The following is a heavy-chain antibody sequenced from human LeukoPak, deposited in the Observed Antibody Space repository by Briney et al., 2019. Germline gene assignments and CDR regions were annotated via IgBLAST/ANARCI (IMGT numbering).Heavy chain of an antibody. D-gene: IGHD6-19*01. CDR2: ISYDGSNK. CDR1: GFTFSSYG. CDR3: AKDGYSSGWSLYYFDY. J-gene: IGHJ4*02. Sequence: GGSLRLSCAASGFTFSSYGMHWVRQAPGKGLEWVAVISYDGSNKYYADSVKGRFTISRDNSKNTLYLQMNSLRAEDTAVYYCAKDGYSSGWSLYYFDYWGQGTLVTVSS. V-gene: IGHV3-30*18.